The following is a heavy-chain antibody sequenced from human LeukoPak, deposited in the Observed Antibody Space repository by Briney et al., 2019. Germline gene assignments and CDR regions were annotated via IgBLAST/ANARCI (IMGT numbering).Heavy chain of an antibody. CDR3: TIMHGYYDGSGYWVQ. J-gene: IGHJ4*02. V-gene: IGHV3-23*01. Sequence: GGSLRLSCAASGFTFGSYGMSWVRQAPGKGLEWVAFITTTGATTSYAGSVKGRFTISRDNARDTLYMQMNSLRDEDAALYYCTIMHGYYDGSGYWVQWGQGTLVTVSS. D-gene: IGHD3-22*01. CDR2: ITTTGATT. CDR1: GFTFGSYG.